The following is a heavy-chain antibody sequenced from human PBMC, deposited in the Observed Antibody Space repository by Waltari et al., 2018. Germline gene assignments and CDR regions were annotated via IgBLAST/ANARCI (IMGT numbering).Heavy chain of an antibody. Sequence: QVQLQESGPGLVKPSETLSLTCAVPGYSISSGYYWGWIRQPPGKGVEWLGRISYTGSTYYNPSFKRRVTISVDTSKNQFSLKLSSVTAADTAVYYCASLPAYCGGDCSPGDYWGQGTLVTVSS. CDR2: ISYTGST. J-gene: IGHJ4*02. D-gene: IGHD2-21*01. CDR1: GYSISSGYY. CDR3: ASLPAYCGGDCSPGDY. V-gene: IGHV4-38-2*01.